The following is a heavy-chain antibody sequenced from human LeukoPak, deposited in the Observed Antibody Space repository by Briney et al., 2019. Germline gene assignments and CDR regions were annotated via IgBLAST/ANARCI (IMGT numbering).Heavy chain of an antibody. J-gene: IGHJ5*02. D-gene: IGHD4-17*01. CDR3: AKKARNDYGDQNWFDP. CDR1: GFTFSAYD. CDR2: IWYDGTNK. Sequence: GGSLRLSCAASGFTFSAYDMHWVRQAPGKGLEWVAIIWYDGTNKYYADSVKGRFTISRDNSKNTLYLQMNSLRAEDTAMYYCAKKARNDYGDQNWFDPWGQGTLVTVSS. V-gene: IGHV3-33*06.